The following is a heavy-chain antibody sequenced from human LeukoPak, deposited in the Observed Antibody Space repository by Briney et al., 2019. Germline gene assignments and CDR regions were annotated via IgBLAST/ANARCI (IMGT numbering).Heavy chain of an antibody. V-gene: IGHV4-59*01. D-gene: IGHD3-10*01. CDR3: ARGSAGALYGMDV. CDR1: GDSIRSYY. Sequence: PSETLSLTCTVSGDSIRSYYWSWIRQSPEKGLDWIGYIYYSGSTNYNPSLKSRVTISVDTSKNQFSLKLSSVTAADTAVYYCARGSAGALYGMDVWGQGTTVTVSS. J-gene: IGHJ6*02. CDR2: IYYSGST.